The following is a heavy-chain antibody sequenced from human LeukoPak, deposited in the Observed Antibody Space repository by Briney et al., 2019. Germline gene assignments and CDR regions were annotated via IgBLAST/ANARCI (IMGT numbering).Heavy chain of an antibody. Sequence: GGSLRLSCAASGFTFSSYWMSWVRQAPGKGLEWVANIKQDGSEKYYVDSVKGRFTISRDNAKNSLYLQMNSLRAEDTAVYYCAREDGVPAAMLTSYYYYGMDVWGQGTTVTVSS. D-gene: IGHD2-2*01. J-gene: IGHJ6*02. CDR3: AREDGVPAAMLTSYYYYGMDV. CDR2: IKQDGSEK. V-gene: IGHV3-7*01. CDR1: GFTFSSYW.